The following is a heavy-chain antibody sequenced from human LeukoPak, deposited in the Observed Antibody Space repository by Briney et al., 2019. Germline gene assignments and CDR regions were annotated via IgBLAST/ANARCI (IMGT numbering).Heavy chain of an antibody. V-gene: IGHV1-2*02. J-gene: IGHJ6*02. CDR1: GYIFTGYY. CDR2: INPNSGGT. D-gene: IGHD3-10*01. Sequence: GASVKVSCKASGYIFTGYYMHWVRQAPGQGLEWMGWINPNSGGTNCAQKFQGRVTMARDTSINTAYMELSRLRSDDTAVYYCARDKGVWFGESPYGMDVWGQGTTVTVSS. CDR3: ARDKGVWFGESPYGMDV.